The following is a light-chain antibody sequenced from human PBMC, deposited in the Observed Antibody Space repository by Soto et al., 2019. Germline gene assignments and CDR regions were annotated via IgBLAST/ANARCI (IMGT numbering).Light chain of an antibody. CDR1: RSILYSSNNENF. J-gene: IGKJ1*01. V-gene: IGKV4-1*01. CDR3: QQYYTTPPT. Sequence: DIVMTQSPDSLAVFLGERATINCKSSRSILYSSNNENFLAWYQQKPGQSPKLLIYWASTRESGVPDRFSGSASGTDFTLTISSLQAEDVAVYYCQQYYTTPPTFGQGTKVEIK. CDR2: WAS.